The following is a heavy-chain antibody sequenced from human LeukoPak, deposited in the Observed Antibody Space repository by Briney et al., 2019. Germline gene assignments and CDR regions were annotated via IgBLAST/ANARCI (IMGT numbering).Heavy chain of an antibody. D-gene: IGHD6-25*01. V-gene: IGHV3-74*01. J-gene: IGHJ5*02. CDR1: GFTFSSYW. CDR3: ARAPLHRSGGWFDP. Sequence: TGGPLRLSCAASGFTFSSYWMHWVRQAPGKGLVWVSRINSDGSSTSYADSVKGRFTISRDNAKNTLYLQMNSLRAEDTAVYYCARAPLHRSGGWFDPWGQGTLVTVSS. CDR2: INSDGSST.